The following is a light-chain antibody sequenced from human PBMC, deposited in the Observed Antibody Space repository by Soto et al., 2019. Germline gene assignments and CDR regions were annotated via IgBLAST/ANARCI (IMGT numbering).Light chain of an antibody. V-gene: IGLV2-14*01. CDR1: SSDVGGYNY. J-gene: IGLJ2*01. Sequence: QSALTQPASVSGSPGQSITISCTGTSSDVGGYNYVSWYQQHPGKAPKLMIYEVSNRPSGVSNRFSGSKSGNTASLTISGLQAEDEAVYYCNSYTSSGTYVVFGGGTKLTVL. CDR2: EVS. CDR3: NSYTSSGTYVV.